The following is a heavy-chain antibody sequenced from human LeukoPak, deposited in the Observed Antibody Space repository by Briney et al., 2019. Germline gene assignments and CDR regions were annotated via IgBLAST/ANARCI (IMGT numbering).Heavy chain of an antibody. CDR2: ISGSGGST. Sequence: GGSLRLSCAASGFTFSSYAMSWVRQAPGKGLEWVSAISGSGGSTYYADSVKGRFTISRDNSKNTLYLQMNSLRAEDTAVYYCAKSPPFIVVVPAAPFDYWGQGTLVTVSS. J-gene: IGHJ4*02. V-gene: IGHV3-23*01. D-gene: IGHD2-2*01. CDR1: GFTFSSYA. CDR3: AKSPPFIVVVPAAPFDY.